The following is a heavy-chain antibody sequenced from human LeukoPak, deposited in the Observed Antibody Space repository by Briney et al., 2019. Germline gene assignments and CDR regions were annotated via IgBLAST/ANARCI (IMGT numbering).Heavy chain of an antibody. CDR2: INSDGSST. V-gene: IGHV3-74*01. Sequence: GGSPRLSCAASGFTFSSYWMHWVRQAPGKGLVWVSRINSDGSSTSYADSVKGRFTISRDNAKNTLYLQMNSLRAEDTAVYYCARDHVSTPYAFDIWGQGTMVTVSS. CDR1: GFTFSSYW. J-gene: IGHJ3*02. D-gene: IGHD5/OR15-5a*01. CDR3: ARDHVSTPYAFDI.